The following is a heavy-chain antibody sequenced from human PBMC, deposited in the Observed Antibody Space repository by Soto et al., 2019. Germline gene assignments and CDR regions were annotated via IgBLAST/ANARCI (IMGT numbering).Heavy chain of an antibody. J-gene: IGHJ6*02. D-gene: IGHD5-18*01. Sequence: SETLSLTCTVSGGSISSGGYYWSWIRQHPGKGLEWIGYIYCSGSTYYNPSLKSRVTISVDTSKNQFSLKLSSVTAADTAVYYCARDYGDTALLDVWGQGTAVTVSS. CDR3: ARDYGDTALLDV. CDR2: IYCSGST. V-gene: IGHV4-31*03. CDR1: GGSISSGGYY.